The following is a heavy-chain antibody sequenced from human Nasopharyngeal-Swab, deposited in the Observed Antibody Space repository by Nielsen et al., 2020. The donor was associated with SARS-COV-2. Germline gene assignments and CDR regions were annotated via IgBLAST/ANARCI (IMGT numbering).Heavy chain of an antibody. D-gene: IGHD3-9*01. Sequence: VKVSCKASGYTFPSYDINWVRQAPGQGLEWMGWMNPNSGNTGYAQKFQGRVTMTRNTSISTAYMELSSLRSEDTAVYYCARGTTVRYFDWLFADYGMDVWGQGTTVTVSS. CDR3: ARGTTVRYFDWLFADYGMDV. V-gene: IGHV1-8*01. CDR2: MNPNSGNT. CDR1: GYTFPSYD. J-gene: IGHJ6*02.